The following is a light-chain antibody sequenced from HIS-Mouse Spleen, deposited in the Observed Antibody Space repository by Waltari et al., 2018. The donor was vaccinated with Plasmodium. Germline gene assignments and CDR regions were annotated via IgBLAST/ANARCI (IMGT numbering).Light chain of an antibody. CDR1: SSDVGSFNL. CDR3: CSYAGSSTLV. J-gene: IGLJ3*02. CDR2: EGS. V-gene: IGLV2-23*01. Sequence: QSALTQPASVSGSPGQSITTPCTGTSSDVGSFNLVSWYQQHPGKAPKLMIYEGSKRPSGVSNRVSGSKSGNTASLTISGLQAEDEADYYCCSYAGSSTLVFGGGTKLTVL.